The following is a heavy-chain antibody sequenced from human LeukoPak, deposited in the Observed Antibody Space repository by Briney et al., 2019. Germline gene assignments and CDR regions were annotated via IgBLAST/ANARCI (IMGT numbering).Heavy chain of an antibody. CDR3: ARDNTVANDY. CDR2: ISGSGSTK. D-gene: IGHD4-17*01. J-gene: IGHJ4*02. CDR1: GFAFSMYN. V-gene: IGHV3-48*02. Sequence: PGGSLRLSCAASGFAFSMYNMNWVRQAPGKGLEWLSYISGSGSTKYYADSVGGRFTISRDNAKNSLYLQMNSLRDEDTAVYYCARDNTVANDYWGQGTLVTVSS.